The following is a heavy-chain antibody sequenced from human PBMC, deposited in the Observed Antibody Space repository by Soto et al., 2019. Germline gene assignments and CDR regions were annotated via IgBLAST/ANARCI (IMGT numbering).Heavy chain of an antibody. V-gene: IGHV1-2*02. CDR2: INPNSGGT. CDR3: AREGNTITVFGTVIPDHFFYGMDV. D-gene: IGHD3-3*01. Sequence: ASVKVSCKASGYTFSGYYIHWVRQAPGQGLEWMGWINPNSGGTNYAQKFQDRVTMTRDTTISTAYMDLSRLGSDDTAIYYCAREGNTITVFGTVIPDHFFYGMDVWGQGTTVTVSS. CDR1: GYTFSGYY. J-gene: IGHJ6*02.